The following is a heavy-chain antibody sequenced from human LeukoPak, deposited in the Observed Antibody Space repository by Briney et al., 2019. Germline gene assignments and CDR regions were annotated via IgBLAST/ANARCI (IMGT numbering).Heavy chain of an antibody. D-gene: IGHD1-26*01. CDR1: GFTFSSYA. CDR2: ISDNGDGT. CDR3: AKEKGVSGSYAPPWYFDY. V-gene: IGHV3-23*01. Sequence: PGGSLRLSCAASGFTFSSYAMSWVRQAPGKGLKWVSTISDNGDGTYYADSVKGRFTISRDNSYNTVSLQMNSLRDEDTGVHYCAKEKGVSGSYAPPWYFDYWGQGTLVTVSS. J-gene: IGHJ4*02.